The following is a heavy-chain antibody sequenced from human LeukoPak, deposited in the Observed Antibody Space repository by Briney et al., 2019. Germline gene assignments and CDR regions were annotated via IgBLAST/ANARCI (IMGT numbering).Heavy chain of an antibody. CDR2: INTYNGNT. CDR3: ARDSLPYYYDSSGYGGAAFDI. CDR1: GYTFTSYG. D-gene: IGHD3-22*01. Sequence: ASVKVSCKASGYTFTSYGISWVRQAPGQGLEWMGWINTYNGNTNYAQNLQGRVTMTPDTSTSTAYMELRSLRSDDTAVYYCARDSLPYYYDSSGYGGAAFDIWGQGTMVTVSS. V-gene: IGHV1-18*01. J-gene: IGHJ3*02.